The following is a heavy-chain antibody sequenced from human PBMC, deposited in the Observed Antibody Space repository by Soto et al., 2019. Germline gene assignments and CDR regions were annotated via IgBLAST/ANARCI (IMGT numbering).Heavy chain of an antibody. V-gene: IGHV4-59*01. D-gene: IGHD2-8*01. Sequence: QVQLQESGPGLAKPSETLSLTCTVSGGSINSYYWSWIRQPPGKGLEWIGYIYYTGSTNYNPSLKRRLTMSVDTSKNQFSLKLTSVTAADTAVYHCARTNGYNLFDPWGQGTLVTVSS. CDR1: GGSINSYY. J-gene: IGHJ5*02. CDR3: ARTNGYNLFDP. CDR2: IYYTGST.